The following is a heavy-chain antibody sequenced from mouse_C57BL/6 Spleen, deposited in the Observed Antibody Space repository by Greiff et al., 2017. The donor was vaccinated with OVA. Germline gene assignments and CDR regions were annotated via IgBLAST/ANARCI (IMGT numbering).Heavy chain of an antibody. CDR1: GFTFSDAW. V-gene: IGHV6-6*01. Sequence: EVKLEQSGGGLVQPGGSMKLSCAASGFTFSDAWMDWVRQSPEKGLEWVAEIRNKANDHATYYAEPVKGRFTSSRDDSKSSVYLQMNILRAEDTSIYYCTTYGYSFDCWGQGTTLTVSS. J-gene: IGHJ2*01. CDR3: TTYGYSFDC. D-gene: IGHD2-10*02. CDR2: IRNKANDHAT.